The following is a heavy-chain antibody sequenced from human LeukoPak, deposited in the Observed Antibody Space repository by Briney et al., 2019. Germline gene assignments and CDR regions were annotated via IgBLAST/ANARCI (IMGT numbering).Heavy chain of an antibody. J-gene: IGHJ5*02. CDR2: IYSGGST. V-gene: IGHV3-53*01. Sequence: GGSLRLSCAASGFTVSSNYMSWVRQAPGKGLEWVSVIYSGGSTYYADSVKGRFTISRDNAKNSLYLQMNSLRAEDTAVYYCARDRYCSSTSCSGDPWGQGTLVTVSS. D-gene: IGHD2-2*01. CDR3: ARDRYCSSTSCSGDP. CDR1: GFTVSSNY.